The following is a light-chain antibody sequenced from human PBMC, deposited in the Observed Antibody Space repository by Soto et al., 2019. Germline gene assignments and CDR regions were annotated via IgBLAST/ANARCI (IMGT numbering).Light chain of an antibody. CDR1: SSDVGSYNV. CDR2: EGS. V-gene: IGLV2-23*03. J-gene: IGLJ1*01. CDR3: CSYAGGGTFA. Sequence: QSALTQPASVSGAPGQSITISCTGSSSDVGSYNVVSWYQQHPGKAPKLMIYEGSKRPSGVSNRFSGSKSGNTASLTISGLQAEDEADYYCCSYAGGGTFAIGTGTKLTVL.